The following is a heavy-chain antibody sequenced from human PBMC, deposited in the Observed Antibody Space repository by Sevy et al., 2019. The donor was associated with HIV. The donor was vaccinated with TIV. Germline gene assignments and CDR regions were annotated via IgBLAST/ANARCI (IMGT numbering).Heavy chain of an antibody. CDR1: GFIFSSYA. D-gene: IGHD6-13*01. Sequence: GGSLRLSCAASGFIFSSYAMSWVRQSPGKGLEWVSSISGSGGDTYYADSVKGRFSTSRANSKNTLYMQMNCLRAEDTAIYYCAKAAGTLHSTPTPEVNWGQGTLVTVSS. V-gene: IGHV3-23*01. J-gene: IGHJ4*02. CDR2: ISGSGGDT. CDR3: AKAAGTLHSTPTPEVN.